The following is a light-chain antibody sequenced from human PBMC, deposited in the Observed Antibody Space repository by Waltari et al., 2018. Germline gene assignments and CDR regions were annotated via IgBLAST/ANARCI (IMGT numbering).Light chain of an antibody. J-gene: IGKJ1*01. V-gene: IGKV3-20*01. Sequence: VLTQPPAPLSLSPGARATLSCTPSKSVFIDYLVWYQQKPGHAPRLVIYGTSNRAASSPDKFIGSGAWTNFSLPIIRLEAEDFAVYYCQQYTGSLPWTFGQGTKVEIK. CDR1: KSVFIDY. CDR3: QQYTGSLPWT. CDR2: GTS.